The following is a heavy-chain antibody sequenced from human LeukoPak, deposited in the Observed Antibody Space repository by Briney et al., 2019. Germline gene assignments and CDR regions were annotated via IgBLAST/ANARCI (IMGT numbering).Heavy chain of an antibody. CDR3: AKESSGGWYFDY. CDR2: ISSSGNTI. CDR1: GFTFNDYS. D-gene: IGHD6-19*01. J-gene: IGHJ4*02. Sequence: GGSLRLSCAASGFTFNDYSMTWIRQAPGKGLEWVSYISSSGNTIYYADSVKGRFTTSRDNAKNSLFLQMNSLRAEDTAVYYCAKESSGGWYFDYWGQGTLVTVSS. V-gene: IGHV3-11*01.